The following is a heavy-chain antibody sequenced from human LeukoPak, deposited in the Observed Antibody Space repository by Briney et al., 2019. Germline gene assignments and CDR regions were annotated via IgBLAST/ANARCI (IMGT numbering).Heavy chain of an antibody. V-gene: IGHV3-21*06. J-gene: IGHJ4*02. CDR1: GLTVRSYS. CDR3: AGQTTVITPPDF. Sequence: GGSLRLSCAASGLTVRSYSMDWVRQAPGKGLEWVSSINSGSSYIYYADSVKGRFTISRDNAKNSLYLQMNSLRAEDTAMYYCAGQTTVITPPDFWGQGTLVTVSS. CDR2: INSGSSYI. D-gene: IGHD4-23*01.